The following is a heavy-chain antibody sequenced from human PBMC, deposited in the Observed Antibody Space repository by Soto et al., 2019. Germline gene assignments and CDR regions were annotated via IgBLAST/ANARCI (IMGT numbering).Heavy chain of an antibody. CDR3: ASLCPYHAMDV. D-gene: IGHD2-21*01. CDR2: STYSGNT. Sequence: QVQLQESGPGLVKPSQTLSLTCSVSGGSISSGGYYWSWIRQHPGKGLEWIGYSTYSGNTYYNPSLKSRLTISVDTSKNQFSLKLSSVTAADTAVYYGASLCPYHAMDVWGQGTTVTVSS. CDR1: GGSISSGGYY. V-gene: IGHV4-31*03. J-gene: IGHJ6*02.